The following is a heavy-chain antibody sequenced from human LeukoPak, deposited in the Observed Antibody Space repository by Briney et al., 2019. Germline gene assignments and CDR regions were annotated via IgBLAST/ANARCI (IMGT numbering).Heavy chain of an antibody. Sequence: PGGSLRLSCAASGFTFDDYAMSWVRQAPGKGLEWVSAISGSGGSTYYADSVKGRFTTSRDDSRNTLYLQMNSLRAEDTAVYYCAKVGGSSSWSSYFDYWGQGTLVTVSS. V-gene: IGHV3-23*01. CDR2: ISGSGGST. J-gene: IGHJ4*02. CDR3: AKVGGSSSWSSYFDY. D-gene: IGHD6-13*01. CDR1: GFTFDDYA.